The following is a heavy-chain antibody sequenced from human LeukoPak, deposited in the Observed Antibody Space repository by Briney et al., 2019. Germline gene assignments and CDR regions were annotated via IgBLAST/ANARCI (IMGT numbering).Heavy chain of an antibody. CDR3: ARATLKLYSGSYSLDY. J-gene: IGHJ4*02. D-gene: IGHD1-26*01. V-gene: IGHV4-59*01. CDR2: IYDSGNT. Sequence: SETLSLTCTVSGGSISGWYWSWIRQPPGKGLEWIGDIYDSGNTDYNPSLKSRVTISVDTSKNQFSLKLSSVTAADTAVYYCARATLKLYSGSYSLDYWGQGTLVTVSS. CDR1: GGSISGWY.